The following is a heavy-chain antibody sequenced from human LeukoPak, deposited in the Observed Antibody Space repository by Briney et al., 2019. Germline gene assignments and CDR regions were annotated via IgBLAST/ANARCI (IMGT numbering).Heavy chain of an antibody. Sequence: GGSLRLSCAVSGITLSNYGMSGVRQAPGKGLEGVAGISDSGGRTNYADSVKGRFTISRDNPKNTVYLQMNSLRAEDTAVYFCAKRGVVIRVILVGFHKEAYYFDSWGQGALVTVSS. CDR3: AKRGVVIRVILVGFHKEAYYFDS. J-gene: IGHJ4*02. V-gene: IGHV3-23*01. CDR2: ISDSGGRT. CDR1: GITLSNYG. D-gene: IGHD3-22*01.